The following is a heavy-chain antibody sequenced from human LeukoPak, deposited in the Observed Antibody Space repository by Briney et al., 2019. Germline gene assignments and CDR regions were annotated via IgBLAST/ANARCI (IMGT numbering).Heavy chain of an antibody. J-gene: IGHJ3*02. CDR2: IYHSGST. CDR3: ARAPNGYCSSTSCDDAFDI. Sequence: SQTLSLTCAASGGSISSGGYSWSWIRQPPGKGLEWIGYIYHSGSTYYNPSLKSRVTISVDRSKNQFSLKLSSVTAADTAVYYCARAPNGYCSSTSCDDAFDIWDQGTMVTVSS. CDR1: GGSISSGGYS. V-gene: IGHV4-30-2*01. D-gene: IGHD2-2*03.